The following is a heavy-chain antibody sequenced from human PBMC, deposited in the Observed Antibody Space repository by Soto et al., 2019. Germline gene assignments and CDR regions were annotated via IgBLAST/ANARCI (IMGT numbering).Heavy chain of an antibody. J-gene: IGHJ5*02. CDR3: VRPARQGAVAPHWFDR. CDR2: VYYTGIT. Sequence: SETLSLTCTVSGPSFRSTAYYWSWIRQAPGKGLEWIGYVYYTGITHYNPSLMSRLTISVETSKNQSSLKLTSVTAAETPANYCVRPARQGAVAPHWFDRWGQRTQVTVSS. CDR1: GPSFRSTAYY. V-gene: IGHV4-30-4*08.